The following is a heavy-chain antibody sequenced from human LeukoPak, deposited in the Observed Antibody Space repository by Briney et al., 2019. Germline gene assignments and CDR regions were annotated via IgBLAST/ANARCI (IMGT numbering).Heavy chain of an antibody. D-gene: IGHD2-15*01. CDR2: ISASGGST. CDR3: AKRYCGGGSCYAAY. CDR1: GFTFSNYA. J-gene: IGHJ4*02. Sequence: GGSLRLSWAASGFTFSNYAMSWVRQAPGKGLEWVSAISASGGSTYYADSVKGRVTISRDNSKNTLSLQMNSLRVEDTAVYYCAKRYCGGGSCYAAYWGQGTLVTVSS. V-gene: IGHV3-23*01.